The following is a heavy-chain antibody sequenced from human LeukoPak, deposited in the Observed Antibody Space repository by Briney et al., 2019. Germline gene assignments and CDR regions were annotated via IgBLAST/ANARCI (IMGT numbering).Heavy chain of an antibody. CDR2: INHSGST. V-gene: IGHV4-34*01. D-gene: IGHD3-22*01. CDR3: ARGAIISGYRLRNWFDP. J-gene: IGHJ5*02. Sequence: PSETLSLTCAVYGGSFSGYYWSWIRQPPGKGLEWIGEINHSGSTNYNPSLKSRVTISVDTSKNQFSLNLSSVTAADTAAYYCARGAIISGYRLRNWFDPWGQGTLVTVSS. CDR1: GGSFSGYY.